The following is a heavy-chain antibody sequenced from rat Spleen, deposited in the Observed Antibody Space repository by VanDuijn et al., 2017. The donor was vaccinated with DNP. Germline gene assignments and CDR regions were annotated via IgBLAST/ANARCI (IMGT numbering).Heavy chain of an antibody. CDR1: GFTFNNYF. D-gene: IGHD1-12*03. CDR3: ARENYYDGFVY. V-gene: IGHV5-25*01. Sequence: EVQLVESGGGLVQPGRSMKLSCEVSGFTFNNYFMAWVRQAPKKGLEWVATISIGGGGTYYPDSVKGRFTISRDNAKNTLYLQMNSLRSEDTATYYCARENYYDGFVYWGQGVMVTVSS. J-gene: IGHJ2*01. CDR2: ISIGGGGT.